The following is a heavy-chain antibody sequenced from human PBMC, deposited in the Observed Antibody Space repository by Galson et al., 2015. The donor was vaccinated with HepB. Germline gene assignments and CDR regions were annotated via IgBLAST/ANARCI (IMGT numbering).Heavy chain of an antibody. J-gene: IGHJ4*02. V-gene: IGHV3-23*01. CDR2: ISGDTDGT. D-gene: IGHD6-19*01. CDR1: GFIFSNYA. Sequence: SLRLSCAGSGFIFSNYALSWVRQAPGKGLQWVSGISGDTDGTYYADSVKGRFTISRDNTNSRLYLQMTSVTADDTATYYCAKGRGWYTGFDSWGQGALVTVSS. CDR3: AKGRGWYTGFDS.